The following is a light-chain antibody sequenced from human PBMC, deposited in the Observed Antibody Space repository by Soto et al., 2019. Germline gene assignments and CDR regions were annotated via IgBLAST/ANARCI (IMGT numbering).Light chain of an antibody. CDR1: SSDVGGYNY. J-gene: IGLJ1*01. CDR3: ASYAGSNKV. Sequence: SALTQPPSASGSPGQSLTISCTGTSSDVGGYNYVSWYQQHPGKAPKLMIYEVTKRPSGVPDRFSGSKSGNTASLTVSGLLAEDEADYYCASYAGSNKVFGTGTKVTVL. CDR2: EVT. V-gene: IGLV2-8*01.